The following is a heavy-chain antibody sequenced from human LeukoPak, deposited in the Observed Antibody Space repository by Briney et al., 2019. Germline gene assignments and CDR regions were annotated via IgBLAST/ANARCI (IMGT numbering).Heavy chain of an antibody. D-gene: IGHD2-8*01. CDR3: ARGDPLMYYYYYGMDV. CDR2: MNPNSGNT. J-gene: IGHJ6*02. V-gene: IGHV1-8*01. CDR1: GYTFTSYD. Sequence: AASVKVSCKASGYTFTSYDINWVRQATGQGLEWMGRMNPNSGNTGYAQKFQGRVTMTRNTSISTAYMELSSLRSEDTAVYYCARGDPLMYYYYYGMDVWGQGTTVTVSS.